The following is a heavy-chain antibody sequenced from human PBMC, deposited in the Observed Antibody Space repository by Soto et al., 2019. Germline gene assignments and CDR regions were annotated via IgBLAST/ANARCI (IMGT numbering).Heavy chain of an antibody. Sequence: SETLSLTCTVSGGSISSSSYYWGWIRQPPGKGLEWIGSIYFSGSTSYIPSLKSRITMSVDTAKSQFSLRLNSVTAADTAIYFCARVGTSMVFDYWGLGALVTVSS. V-gene: IGHV4-30-4*08. CDR1: GGSISSSSYY. D-gene: IGHD5-18*01. CDR2: IYFSGST. J-gene: IGHJ4*02. CDR3: ARVGTSMVFDY.